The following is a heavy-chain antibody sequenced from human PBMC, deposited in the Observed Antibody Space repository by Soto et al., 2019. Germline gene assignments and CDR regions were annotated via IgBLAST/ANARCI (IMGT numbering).Heavy chain of an antibody. CDR1: GYTFTSYA. J-gene: IGHJ4*02. V-gene: IGHV1-3*01. D-gene: IGHD3-10*01. Sequence: ASVKVSCKASGYTFTSYAMNWVRQAPGQRLEWMGWINADTGNTKYSQNFQGRVTITTDTSASTAYMELSSLRSEDTAVYYCARDRLLWFGEPYFDYWGQGTLVTVSS. CDR2: INADTGNT. CDR3: ARDRLLWFGEPYFDY.